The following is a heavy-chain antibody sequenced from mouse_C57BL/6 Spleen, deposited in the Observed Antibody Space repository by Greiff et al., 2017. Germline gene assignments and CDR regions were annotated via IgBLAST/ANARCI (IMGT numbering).Heavy chain of an antibody. Sequence: VKLKQPGTELVKPGASVKLSCKASGYTFTSYWMHWVKQRPGQGLEWIGNINPSNGGTNYNEKFKSKATLTVDKSSSTAYMQLSSLTSEDSAVYYCARSRLRGSYYAMDYWGQGTSVTVSS. D-gene: IGHD2-2*01. CDR3: ARSRLRGSYYAMDY. CDR1: GYTFTSYW. J-gene: IGHJ4*01. V-gene: IGHV1-53*01. CDR2: INPSNGGT.